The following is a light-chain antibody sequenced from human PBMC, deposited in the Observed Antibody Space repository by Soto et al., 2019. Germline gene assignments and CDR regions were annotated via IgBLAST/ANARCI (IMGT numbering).Light chain of an antibody. CDR3: QQYGSSPRT. V-gene: IGKV3-20*01. J-gene: IGKJ1*01. Sequence: IVLTQSPGTLSLSPGERATLSCGASQSVSSNYLAWYQQKPGQAPRLLIYGAYTRATGISDRFSGSGSGTDFTLTISRLEPEDFVVYYCQQYGSSPRTFGQGTKVDI. CDR2: GAY. CDR1: QSVSSNY.